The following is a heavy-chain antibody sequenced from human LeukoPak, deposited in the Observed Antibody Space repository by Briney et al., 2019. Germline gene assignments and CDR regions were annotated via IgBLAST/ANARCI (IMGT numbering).Heavy chain of an antibody. CDR1: GGSFSGYY. J-gene: IGHJ6*03. D-gene: IGHD3-10*01. CDR2: INHSGST. V-gene: IGHV4-34*01. CDR3: ARWGSGSPSDYYYYYYMDV. Sequence: PSETLSLTCAVYGGSFSGYYWSWIRQPPGKGLEWIGEINHSGSTNYNPSLKSQVTISVDTSKNQFSLKLSSVTAADTAVYYCARWGSGSPSDYYYYYYMDVWGKGTTVTVSS.